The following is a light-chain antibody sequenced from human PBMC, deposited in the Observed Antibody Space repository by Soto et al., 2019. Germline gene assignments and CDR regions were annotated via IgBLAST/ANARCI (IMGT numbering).Light chain of an antibody. CDR1: SSDVGSYKY. J-gene: IGLJ2*01. V-gene: IGLV2-14*01. Sequence: QSALTQPASVSGSPGQSIIISCTGTSSDVGSYKYVSWYQHYPGKAPKLIIYEVSNRPSGVSDRFSGSKSGNTASLTISGLQDEDEADYYCISYTTSSTVVFGGGTQLTVL. CDR3: ISYTTSSTVV. CDR2: EVS.